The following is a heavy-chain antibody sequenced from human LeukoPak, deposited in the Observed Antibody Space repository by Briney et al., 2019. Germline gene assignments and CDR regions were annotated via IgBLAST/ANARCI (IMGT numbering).Heavy chain of an antibody. Sequence: GGSLRLSCAAAGFTFSSYWMSWVRQAPGKGLEWVATIKQEGSEKYYVDSVKGRFTISRDNAKNSLHLQMNSLRAEDTAVYYCARDRSTDFWSGYYTNYFGYWGQGTLVTVSS. CDR1: GFTFSSYW. J-gene: IGHJ4*02. CDR3: ARDRSTDFWSGYYTNYFGY. CDR2: IKQEGSEK. V-gene: IGHV3-7*01. D-gene: IGHD3-3*01.